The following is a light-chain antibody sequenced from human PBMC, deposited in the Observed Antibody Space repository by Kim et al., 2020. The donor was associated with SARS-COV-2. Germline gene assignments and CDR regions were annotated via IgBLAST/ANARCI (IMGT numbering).Light chain of an antibody. Sequence: EIVLTQSPGTLSLSPGERATLSCRASQSVSNNLAWYQQKPGQAPRLLIYGVSTRATDIPARFSGSGSGTDFTLTISSLQSEDFAVYYCQQYNNWPPNTFGQGTKLEI. V-gene: IGKV3-15*01. CDR1: QSVSNN. CDR3: QQYNNWPPNT. J-gene: IGKJ2*01. CDR2: GVS.